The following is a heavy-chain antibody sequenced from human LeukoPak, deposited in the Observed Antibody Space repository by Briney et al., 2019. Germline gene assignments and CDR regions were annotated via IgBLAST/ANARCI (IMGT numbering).Heavy chain of an antibody. Sequence: ASVKVSCKASGYTFTSYGISWVRQAPGQGLEWMGWISAYNGSTNYAQKLQGRVTMTTDTSTSTAYMELRSLRSDDTAVYYCARVPVAIAVAGIDYWGQGTLVTVSS. CDR1: GYTFTSYG. CDR2: ISAYNGST. J-gene: IGHJ4*02. D-gene: IGHD6-19*01. CDR3: ARVPVAIAVAGIDY. V-gene: IGHV1-18*04.